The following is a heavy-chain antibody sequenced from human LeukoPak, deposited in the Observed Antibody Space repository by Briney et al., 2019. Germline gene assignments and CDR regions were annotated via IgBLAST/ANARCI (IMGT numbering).Heavy chain of an antibody. Sequence: GGSLRLSCVPSGFSLSDAWMYWVRQAPGNGLEWVGRIKSEVDGGTTDYTAPVKGRFTISRDDSKDTLYLQMNSLKTEDTAVYYCTTDAPYYYGSGSKTDAFDLWGQGTRVTVSS. D-gene: IGHD3-10*01. CDR1: GFSLSDAW. CDR2: IKSEVDGGTT. J-gene: IGHJ3*01. CDR3: TTDAPYYYGSGSKTDAFDL. V-gene: IGHV3-15*01.